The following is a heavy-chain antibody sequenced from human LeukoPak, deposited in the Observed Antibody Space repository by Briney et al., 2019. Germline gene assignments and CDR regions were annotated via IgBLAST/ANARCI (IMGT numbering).Heavy chain of an antibody. Sequence: PSETLSLTCAVYGGSFSGYYWSWIRQPPGKGLEWIGEISQSGSTNYNPSLKSRVTMSVDTSKKQFSLKLNSVTAADTAVYYCARGRYCSGGSCYYYWGQGTLVTVSS. D-gene: IGHD2-15*01. CDR3: ARGRYCSGGSCYYY. CDR1: GGSFSGYY. J-gene: IGHJ4*02. V-gene: IGHV4-34*01. CDR2: ISQSGST.